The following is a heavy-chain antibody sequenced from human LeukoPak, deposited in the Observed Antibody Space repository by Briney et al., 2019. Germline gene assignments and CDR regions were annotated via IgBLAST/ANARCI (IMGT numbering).Heavy chain of an antibody. CDR3: AFQPTVVRDLDY. Sequence: GGSLRLSCAASGFTFSSYSMNWVRQAPGKGLEWVSAISGSGGSTYYADSVKGRFTISRDNSKNTLYLQMNSLRAEDTAVYYCAFQPTVVRDLDYWGQGTLVTVSS. D-gene: IGHD4-23*01. CDR2: ISGSGGST. J-gene: IGHJ4*02. V-gene: IGHV3-23*01. CDR1: GFTFSSYS.